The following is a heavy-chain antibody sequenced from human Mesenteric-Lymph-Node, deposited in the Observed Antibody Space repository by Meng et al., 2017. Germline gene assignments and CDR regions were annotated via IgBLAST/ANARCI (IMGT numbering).Heavy chain of an antibody. CDR2: ISSSGSTI. V-gene: IGHV3-48*03. J-gene: IGHJ4*02. D-gene: IGHD3-16*02. CDR3: ARDSLRLGELSLESYYFDY. Sequence: GESLKISCAASGFTFSSYEMNWVRQAPGKGLEWVSYISSSGSTIYYADSVKGRFTISRDNAKNSLYLQMNSLRAEDTAVYYCARDSLRLGELSLESYYFDYWGQGTLVTVSS. CDR1: GFTFSSYE.